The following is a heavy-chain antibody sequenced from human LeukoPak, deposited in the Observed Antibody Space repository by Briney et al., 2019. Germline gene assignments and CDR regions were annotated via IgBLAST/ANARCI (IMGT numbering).Heavy chain of an antibody. CDR3: AKCGGMYYYDSTSIDY. Sequence: PGGSLRLSCAASGFTFDDYAMHWVRQAPGKGLEWVSGISWNSGSIGYADSVKGRFTISRDNAKKSLYLQMNSLRAEDTALYYCAKCGGMYYYDSTSIDYWGQGTLVTVSS. J-gene: IGHJ4*02. V-gene: IGHV3-9*01. D-gene: IGHD3-22*01. CDR2: ISWNSGSI. CDR1: GFTFDDYA.